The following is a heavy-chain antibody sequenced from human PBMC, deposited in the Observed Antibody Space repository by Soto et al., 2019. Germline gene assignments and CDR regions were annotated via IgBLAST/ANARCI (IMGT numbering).Heavy chain of an antibody. J-gene: IGHJ4*02. V-gene: IGHV1-69*13. CDR3: AINSGYSYGFSDY. D-gene: IGHD5-18*01. CDR2: IIPIFGTA. Sequence: GASVKVSCKASGGTFSSYAISWVRQAPGQGLEWMGGIIPIFGTANYAQKFQGRVTITADESTSTAYVELSSLRSEDTAVYYCAINSGYSYGFSDYWGQGTLVTVSS. CDR1: GGTFSSYA.